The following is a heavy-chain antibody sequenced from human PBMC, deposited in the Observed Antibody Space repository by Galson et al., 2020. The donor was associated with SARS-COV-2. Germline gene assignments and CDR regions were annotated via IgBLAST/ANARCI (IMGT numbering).Heavy chain of an antibody. Sequence: SETLSLTCAVYGGSFSGYYWSWIRQPPGKGLEWIGEINHSGSTNYNPSLKSRVTISVDTSKNQFSLKLSDVTAADTAVYYCPRGKKGSGSYRWSYCCGRGVWGQGTTVTVSS. CDR2: INHSGST. D-gene: IGHD3-10*01. CDR3: PRGKKGSGSYRWSYCCGRGV. CDR1: GGSFSGYY. V-gene: IGHV4-34*01. J-gene: IGHJ6*02.